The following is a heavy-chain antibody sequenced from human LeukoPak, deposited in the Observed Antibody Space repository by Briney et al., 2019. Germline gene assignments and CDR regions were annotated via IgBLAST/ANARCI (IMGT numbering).Heavy chain of an antibody. D-gene: IGHD6-13*01. CDR1: GDSFTTYW. Sequence: GESLNISCTGSGDSFTTYWIGWVRQMPGKGLERMGMIFPGDSETRYSPSFEGQVTISVDKSINTAYLQWNSLKASDTAMYYCARQKQTLPPDYWGQGALVTVSS. CDR3: ARQKQTLPPDY. V-gene: IGHV5-51*01. CDR2: IFPGDSET. J-gene: IGHJ4*02.